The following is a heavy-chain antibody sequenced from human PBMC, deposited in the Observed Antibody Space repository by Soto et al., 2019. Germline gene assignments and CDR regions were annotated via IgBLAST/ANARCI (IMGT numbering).Heavy chain of an antibody. V-gene: IGHV4-4*02. CDR1: GGSIRSSNW. D-gene: IGHD6-13*01. CDR3: ASFSAGATAQQLEVTPAEYFQH. J-gene: IGHJ1*01. CDR2: IYHSGST. Sequence: PSETLSLTSAVSGGSIRSSNWWSWVRQPPGKGLEWIGEIYHSGSTNYNPSLKSRVTISVDKSKNQFSLKLSSVTAADTAVYYCASFSAGATAQQLEVTPAEYFQHWGQGTLVTSPQ.